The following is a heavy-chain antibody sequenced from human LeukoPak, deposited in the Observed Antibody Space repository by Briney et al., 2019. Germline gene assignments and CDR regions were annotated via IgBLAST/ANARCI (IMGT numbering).Heavy chain of an antibody. CDR1: GFTFSSYS. CDR3: ARDPYSSGWYKDAFDI. Sequence: GGSLRLSCAASGFTFSSYSMNWVRQAPGKGLEWVSSISGSSSYVNYADSVKGRFTISRDNAQNSLFLQLNSLRAEDTAVYYCARDPYSSGWYKDAFDIWGQGTMVTVSS. CDR2: ISGSSSYV. D-gene: IGHD6-19*01. J-gene: IGHJ3*02. V-gene: IGHV3-21*01.